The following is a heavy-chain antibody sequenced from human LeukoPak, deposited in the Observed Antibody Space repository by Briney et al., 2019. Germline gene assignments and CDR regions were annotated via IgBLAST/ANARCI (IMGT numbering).Heavy chain of an antibody. Sequence: PGGSLRLSCAASGFTFSSYWMHWVRQAPGKGLVWVSRINSDGRSTSYADSVKGRFTISGDNAKNTLYLQMNSLRAEDTAVYYCARVLRSGYYFGYWGQGTLVTVSS. CDR2: INSDGRST. CDR1: GFTFSSYW. J-gene: IGHJ4*02. V-gene: IGHV3-74*01. D-gene: IGHD3-22*01. CDR3: ARVLRSGYYFGY.